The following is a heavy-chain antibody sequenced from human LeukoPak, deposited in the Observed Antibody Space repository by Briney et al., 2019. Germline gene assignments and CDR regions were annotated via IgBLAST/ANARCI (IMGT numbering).Heavy chain of an antibody. CDR2: IYTSGST. CDR3: ARDEPRYYGSGSYYTV. J-gene: IGHJ4*02. CDR1: GGSISSGSYY. V-gene: IGHV4-61*02. Sequence: PSETLSLTCTVSGGSISSGSYYWSWIRQPAGKGLEWIGRIYTSGSTNYNPSLKSRVTMSVDTSKNQFSLKLSSVTAADTAVYYCARDEPRYYGSGSYYTVWGQGTLVTVSS. D-gene: IGHD3-10*01.